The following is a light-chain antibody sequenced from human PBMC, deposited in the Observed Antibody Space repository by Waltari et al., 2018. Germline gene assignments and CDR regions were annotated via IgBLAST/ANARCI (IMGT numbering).Light chain of an antibody. V-gene: IGKV1-33*01. J-gene: IGKJ3*01. CDR3: LQSNNLPLT. CDR1: QESSKF. Sequence: DIHVTQSPSSLSASVGGRVTITCQASQESSKFLNWYQQKPGKAPKLLIYNASKLKTGVPSRFSGSGSGTDFTLTISNLQTEDIATYYCLQSNNLPLTFGPGTKVDI. CDR2: NAS.